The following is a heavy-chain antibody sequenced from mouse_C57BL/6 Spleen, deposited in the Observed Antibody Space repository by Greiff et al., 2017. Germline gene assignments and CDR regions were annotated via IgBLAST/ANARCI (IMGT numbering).Heavy chain of an antibody. CDR2: IEPNSGGT. J-gene: IGHJ2*01. Sequence: QVQLQQPGAELVKPGASVKLSCKASGYTFTSYWMHWVKQRPGRGLEWIGRIEPNSGGTKYNEKFKSKATLTVDKPSSTAYMQLSSLTSECSTVYYCARGGSSFDYWGQGTTLTVSS. CDR3: ARGGSSFDY. CDR1: GYTFTSYW. V-gene: IGHV1-72*01.